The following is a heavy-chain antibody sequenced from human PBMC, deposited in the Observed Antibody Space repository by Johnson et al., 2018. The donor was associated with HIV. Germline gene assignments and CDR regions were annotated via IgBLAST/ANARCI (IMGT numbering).Heavy chain of an antibody. Sequence: QVQLVESGGGVVQPGRSLRLSCAPSGFTFSSYAINWVRQAPGKGLEWVAVISYDGTTKHYADSVKGRFTISRDNVENMLYLQMNSLRPEDTAVYYCARDLRQFLEWSTTFDIWGQGTMVTVSS. CDR3: ARDLRQFLEWSTTFDI. J-gene: IGHJ3*02. D-gene: IGHD3-3*01. CDR1: GFTFSSYA. V-gene: IGHV3-30*01. CDR2: ISYDGTTK.